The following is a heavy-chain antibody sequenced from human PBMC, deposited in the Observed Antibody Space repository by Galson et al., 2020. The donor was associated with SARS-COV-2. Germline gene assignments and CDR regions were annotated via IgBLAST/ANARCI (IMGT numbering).Heavy chain of an antibody. CDR1: RGSISGHY. V-gene: IGHV4-59*08. CDR2: VSDSGSA. CDR3: AKLAEGRRTSEDY. Sequence: SQTLSVTCTVTRGSISGHYWSWIRQPPGKGLEWLGYVSDSGSANYNPSLKSRVTISLDTPKKQFSLKVKSATAADTAVYYCAKLAEGRRTSEDYWGQGTLVTVSS. D-gene: IGHD3-3*02. J-gene: IGHJ4*02.